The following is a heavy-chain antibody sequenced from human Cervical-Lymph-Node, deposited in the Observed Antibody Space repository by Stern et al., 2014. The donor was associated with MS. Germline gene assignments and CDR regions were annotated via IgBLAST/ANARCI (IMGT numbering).Heavy chain of an antibody. CDR3: ARHQAGIAAN. D-gene: IGHD6-13*01. CDR2: IMHLFGTA. J-gene: IGHJ4*02. Sequence: QLVQSGAEVKRPESSVKVSCKASGGSLSTLDISWVRQAPGQGLEWVAEIMHLFGTANYEQKVKGRITITADEPQTTVYMELSSLKSEDTAIYFCARHQAGIAANWGQGTLVTVTS. CDR1: GGSLSTLD. V-gene: IGHV1-69*19.